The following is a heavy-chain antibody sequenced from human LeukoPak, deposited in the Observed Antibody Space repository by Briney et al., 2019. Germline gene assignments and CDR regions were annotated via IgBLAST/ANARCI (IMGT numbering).Heavy chain of an antibody. CDR3: ARAGITIQTLYYFDY. D-gene: IGHD3-10*01. V-gene: IGHV3-48*03. CDR2: ISTTGSSI. Sequence: PGGSLRLSCAASGFTFSSYEMNWVRQAPGKGLEWVSYISTTGSSIYYADSVKGRFTISRDNVKNLLYLQMNSLRAEDTAVYYCARAGITIQTLYYFDYWGQGTLVTVSS. CDR1: GFTFSSYE. J-gene: IGHJ4*02.